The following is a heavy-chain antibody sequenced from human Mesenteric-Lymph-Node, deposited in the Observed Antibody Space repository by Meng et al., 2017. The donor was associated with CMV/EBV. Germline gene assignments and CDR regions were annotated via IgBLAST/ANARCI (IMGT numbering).Heavy chain of an antibody. V-gene: IGHV3-7*04. D-gene: IGHD7-27*01. CDR1: GFTFSNYW. CDR2: IKEDGGEK. Sequence: GESLKISCAASGFTFSNYWMTWVRQAPGEGLEWVANIKEDGGEKYYVDSVKGRFTISRDNAKNSLYLQMNTLRAEDTAVYYCMRAHPLGTWGQGTLVTVSS. CDR3: MRAHPLGT. J-gene: IGHJ4*02.